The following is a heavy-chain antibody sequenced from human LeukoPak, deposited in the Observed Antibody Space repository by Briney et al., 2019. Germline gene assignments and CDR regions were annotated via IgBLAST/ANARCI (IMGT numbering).Heavy chain of an antibody. CDR2: ISYDGSNK. Sequence: GRSLRLSCAASGFTFSSYAMHWVRQAPGKGLEWVAVISYDGSNKYYADSVKGRFTISRDNSKNTLYLEMNRLRAEDTAVYHCVKEGEGYDILTGLDWGQGTLVTVSS. CDR3: VKEGEGYDILTGLD. V-gene: IGHV3-30*07. J-gene: IGHJ4*02. D-gene: IGHD3-9*01. CDR1: GFTFSSYA.